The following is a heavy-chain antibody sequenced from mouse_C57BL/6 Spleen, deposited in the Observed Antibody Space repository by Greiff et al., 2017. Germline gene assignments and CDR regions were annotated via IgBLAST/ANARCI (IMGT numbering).Heavy chain of an antibody. V-gene: IGHV5-4*01. CDR2: ISDGGSYT. CDR1: GFTFSSYA. Sequence: VQLKESGGGLVKPGGSLKLSCAASGFTFSSYAMSWVRQTPEKRLEWVATISDGGSYTYYPDNVKGRFTISRDNAKNNLYLQMSHLKSEDTAMYYCARDLPGWFAYWGQGTLVTVSA. CDR3: ARDLPGWFAY. J-gene: IGHJ3*01. D-gene: IGHD5-5*01.